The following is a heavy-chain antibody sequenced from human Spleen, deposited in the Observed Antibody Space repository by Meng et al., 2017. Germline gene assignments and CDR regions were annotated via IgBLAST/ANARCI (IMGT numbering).Heavy chain of an antibody. J-gene: IGHJ4*02. Sequence: ASVKVSCKASGYTFTNFYIYWVRQAPGQGLQYVGWTNTNSGGTNYAPSFQGRVTMTRDTSISTAYMELSRLTSDDTAVYFCARGLVGGNADYWGQAMLV. D-gene: IGHD4-23*01. CDR1: GYTFTNFY. CDR3: ARGLVGGNADY. V-gene: IGHV1-2*02. CDR2: TNTNSGGT.